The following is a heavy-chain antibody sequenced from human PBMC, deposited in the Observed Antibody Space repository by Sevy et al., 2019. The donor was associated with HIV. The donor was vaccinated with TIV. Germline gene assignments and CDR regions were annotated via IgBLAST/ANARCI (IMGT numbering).Heavy chain of an antibody. CDR1: GFPFTNHG. J-gene: IGHJ5*02. Sequence: GGSLRLSCEASGFPFTNHGVHWVRQAPGKGLAWVALMWFDGSNKYYADSVKGRFTVSRDDSKKTLYLQMNSLRADDTAIDYCARDQEFYDHGEYGPTSAPDLWGQGTLVTVSS. CDR2: MWFDGSNK. D-gene: IGHD4-17*01. V-gene: IGHV3-33*08. CDR3: ARDQEFYDHGEYGPTSAPDL.